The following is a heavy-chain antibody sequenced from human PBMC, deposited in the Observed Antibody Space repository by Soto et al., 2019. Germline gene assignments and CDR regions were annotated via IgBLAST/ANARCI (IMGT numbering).Heavy chain of an antibody. CDR1: GYTFTSYY. V-gene: IGHV1-46*01. J-gene: IGHJ4*02. D-gene: IGHD2-15*01. Sequence: ASVKVSCKASGYTFTSYYMHWLRQAPGQGLEWMGIINPSGGSTSYAQKFQGRVTMTRDTSTSTVYTELSSLRSEDTAVYYCARDGGHCSGGSCYAVDYWGQGTLVTVSS. CDR3: ARDGGHCSGGSCYAVDY. CDR2: INPSGGST.